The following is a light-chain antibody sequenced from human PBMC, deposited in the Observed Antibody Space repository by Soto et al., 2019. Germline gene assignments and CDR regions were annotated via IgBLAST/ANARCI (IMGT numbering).Light chain of an antibody. Sequence: VVLTQSPATLSLSPGERATLSCRASQIVSSNLAWYQQKPGQAPRLLIYGASMRATGIPDRFSGSGSGTDFTLTISRLEPEDLAVYYCQQCGSSSTFGQGTRLEIK. CDR2: GAS. CDR3: QQCGSSST. V-gene: IGKV3-20*01. CDR1: QIVSSN. J-gene: IGKJ5*01.